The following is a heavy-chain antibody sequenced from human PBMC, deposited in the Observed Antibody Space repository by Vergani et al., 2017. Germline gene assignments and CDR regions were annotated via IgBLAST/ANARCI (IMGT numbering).Heavy chain of an antibody. V-gene: IGHV3-23*01. Sequence: EVQLLESGGGLVQPGGSLRLSCADSGFTFSKYAMSWVRQAPGKGLEWVSSVSGSGGSTYYADSVKGRFTISRDNSKNTLYLQMNSLRAEDTAVYYCSQNRGTYYYDTSDYSPCFDYWGQGTPVTVSS. J-gene: IGHJ4*02. CDR3: SQNRGTYYYDTSDYSPCFDY. CDR2: VSGSGGST. D-gene: IGHD3-22*01. CDR1: GFTFSKYA.